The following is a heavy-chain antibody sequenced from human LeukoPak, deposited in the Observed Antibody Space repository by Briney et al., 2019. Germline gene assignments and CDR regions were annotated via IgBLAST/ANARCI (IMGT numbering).Heavy chain of an antibody. Sequence: GGFLRLSCAVSGFTFSNYYMHWVRQAPGKGLVWVSRISSDGSNTNYADSVRGRFTISRDNAKNTLYLQMNSLRVEDTAVYYCIRVPYWGQGALVTVSS. J-gene: IGHJ4*02. CDR1: GFTFSNYY. V-gene: IGHV3-74*01. CDR2: ISSDGSNT. CDR3: IRVPY.